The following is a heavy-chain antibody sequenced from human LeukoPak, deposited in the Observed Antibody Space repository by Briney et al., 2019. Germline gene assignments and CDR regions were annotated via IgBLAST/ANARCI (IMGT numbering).Heavy chain of an antibody. CDR1: GGTFSSYA. D-gene: IGHD5-18*01. CDR2: IIPIFGTA. CDR3: ARDTWDTASAFDI. Sequence: VASVKVSCKASGGTFSSYAISWVRQAPGQGLEWMGGIIPIFGTANHAQKFQGRVTITADESTSTAYMELSSLRSEDTAVYYCARDTWDTASAFDIWGQGTMVTVSS. V-gene: IGHV1-69*13. J-gene: IGHJ3*02.